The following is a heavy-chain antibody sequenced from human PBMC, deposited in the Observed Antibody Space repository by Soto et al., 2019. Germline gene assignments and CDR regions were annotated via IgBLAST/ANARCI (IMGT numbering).Heavy chain of an antibody. Sequence: QVQLQESGPGLVKPSETLSLICTVSGGSISHHYWSWIRQPAGTRLEWIGRMYVTGTTNYNPSLKNRVSMSMDMSKNHFSLQLSTVTAADTAVYYCARDGGYTGYEEGNPFDIWGQGTMVTVSS. D-gene: IGHD5-12*01. J-gene: IGHJ3*02. V-gene: IGHV4-4*07. CDR1: GGSISHHY. CDR2: MYVTGTT. CDR3: ARDGGYTGYEEGNPFDI.